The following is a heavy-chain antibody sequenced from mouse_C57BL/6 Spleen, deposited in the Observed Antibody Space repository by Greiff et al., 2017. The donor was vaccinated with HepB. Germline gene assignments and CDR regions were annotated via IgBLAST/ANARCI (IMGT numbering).Heavy chain of an antibody. CDR2: ISSGGDYI. D-gene: IGHD1-1*01. CDR3: TRGDCGSSLSYAMDY. J-gene: IGHJ4*01. V-gene: IGHV5-9-1*02. CDR1: GFTFSSYA. Sequence: EVKLMESGEGLVKPGGSLKLSCAASGFTFSSYAMSWVRQTPEKRLEWVAYISSGGDYIYYADTVKGRFTISRDNARNTLYLQMSSLKSEDTAMYYCTRGDCGSSLSYAMDYWGQGTSVTVSS.